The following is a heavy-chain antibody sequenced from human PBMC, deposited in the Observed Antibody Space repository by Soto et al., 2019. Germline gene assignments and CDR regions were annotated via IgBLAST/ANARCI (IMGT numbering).Heavy chain of an antibody. CDR3: AREESPKYTVFGVVSSGVMDY. CDR1: GFTFRRHS. V-gene: IGHV3-21*01. CDR2: ITSSRSHI. D-gene: IGHD3-3*01. J-gene: IGHJ4*02. Sequence: GIVRLLYAASGFTFRRHSMNWVREASGKGLEWGSSITSSRSHIYCADAVKGRFTSARDNTKNSLYLQMKSLRAEDTDVYYCAREESPKYTVFGVVSSGVMDYWGQGTLVTVSS.